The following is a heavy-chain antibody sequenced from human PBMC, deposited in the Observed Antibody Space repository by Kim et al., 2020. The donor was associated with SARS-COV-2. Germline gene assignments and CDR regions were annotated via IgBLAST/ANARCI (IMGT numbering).Heavy chain of an antibody. CDR3: ARVWPAAAADTETSYYYYGMDV. V-gene: IGHV3-13*01. CDR2: IGTAGDT. CDR1: GFTFSSYD. Sequence: GGSLRLSCAASGFTFSSYDMHWVRQATGKGLEWVSAIGTAGDTYYPGSVKGRFTISRENAKNSLYLQMNSLRAGDTAVYYCARVWPAAAADTETSYYYYGMDVWGQGTTVTVSS. D-gene: IGHD6-13*01. J-gene: IGHJ6*02.